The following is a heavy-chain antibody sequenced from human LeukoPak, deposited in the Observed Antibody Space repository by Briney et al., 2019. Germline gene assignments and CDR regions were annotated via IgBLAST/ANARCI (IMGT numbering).Heavy chain of an antibody. CDR3: AAGETYYYDSSGYYGFDY. J-gene: IGHJ4*02. Sequence: ASVKVSCKASGYTFTSYGISWVRQAPGQGREWMGWISAYNGNTNYAQKLQGRVTMTTDTSTSTAYMELRSLRSDDTAVYYCAAGETYYYDSSGYYGFDYWGQGTLVTVSS. D-gene: IGHD3-22*01. V-gene: IGHV1-18*01. CDR1: GYTFTSYG. CDR2: ISAYNGNT.